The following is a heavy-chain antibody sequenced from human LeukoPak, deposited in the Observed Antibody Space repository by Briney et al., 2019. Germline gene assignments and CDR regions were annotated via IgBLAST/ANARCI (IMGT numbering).Heavy chain of an antibody. CDR1: GYTFTGYY. CDR2: INPNSGGT. CDR3: AREGQIVVVPAAMPFTPFDY. V-gene: IGHV1-2*02. J-gene: IGHJ4*02. Sequence: ASVKVSCKASGYTFTGYYMHWVRQAPGQGLEWMGWINPNSGGTNYAQKFQGRVTMTRDTSISTAYMELSRLRSDDTAVYYCAREGQIVVVPAAMPFTPFDYWGQGTLVTVSS. D-gene: IGHD2-2*01.